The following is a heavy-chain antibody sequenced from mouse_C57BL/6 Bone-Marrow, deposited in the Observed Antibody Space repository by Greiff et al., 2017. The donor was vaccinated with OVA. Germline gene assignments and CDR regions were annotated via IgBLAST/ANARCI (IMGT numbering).Heavy chain of an antibody. J-gene: IGHJ2*01. CDR2: IYPRSGNT. D-gene: IGHD1-1*01. CDR3: ARYYYGDY. V-gene: IGHV1-81*01. Sequence: QVQLQQSGAELARPGASVKLSCKASGYTFTSYGISWVKQRTGQGLEWIGEIYPRSGNTYYTEKFKGKATLTADKSSSTAYMELRSLTSEDSAVYFCARYYYGDYWGQGTTLTVSS. CDR1: GYTFTSYG.